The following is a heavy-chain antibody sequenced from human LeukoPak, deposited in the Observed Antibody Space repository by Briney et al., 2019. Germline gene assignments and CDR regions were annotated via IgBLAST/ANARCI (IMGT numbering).Heavy chain of an antibody. CDR1: GGSISSSNW. Sequence: SGTLSLTCVVSGGSISSSNWWSWVRQPPEKGLEWIGEIYHSGSTNYNPSLKSRVTISVDKSKNQFSLKLSSVTAADTAVYYCARDKRPNYYDSTNWFDPWGQGTLVTVSS. D-gene: IGHD3-22*01. V-gene: IGHV4-4*02. J-gene: IGHJ5*02. CDR3: ARDKRPNYYDSTNWFDP. CDR2: IYHSGST.